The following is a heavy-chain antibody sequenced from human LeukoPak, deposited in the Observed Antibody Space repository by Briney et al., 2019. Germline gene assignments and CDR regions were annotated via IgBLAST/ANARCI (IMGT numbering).Heavy chain of an antibody. CDR2: ISTRSSAI. CDR1: GIRSYS. V-gene: IGHV3-48*01. J-gene: IGHJ6*03. CDR3: ARSSDGPYYYYLDV. Sequence: PGGSLRLSCAGSGIRSYSMNWVRQAPGKGLEGASYISTRSSAIYYADSVKGRVTISRDNAKNSLYLQMNSLRAEDTAVYYCARSSDGPYYYYLDVWGKGTTVTVSS. D-gene: IGHD6-6*01.